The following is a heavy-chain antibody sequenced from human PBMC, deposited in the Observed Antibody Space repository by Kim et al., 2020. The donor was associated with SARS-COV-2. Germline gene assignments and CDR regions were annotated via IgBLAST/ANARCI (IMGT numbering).Heavy chain of an antibody. CDR3: ARDLGSIVVVPARNY. D-gene: IGHD2-2*01. V-gene: IGHV3-11*05. J-gene: IGHJ4*02. Sequence: DSVKGRFTISRDNAKNSLYLQMNSLRAEDTAVYYCARDLGSIVVVPARNYWGQGTLVTVSS.